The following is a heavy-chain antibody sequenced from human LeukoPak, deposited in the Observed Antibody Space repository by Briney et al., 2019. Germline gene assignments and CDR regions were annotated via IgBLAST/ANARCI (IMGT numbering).Heavy chain of an antibody. D-gene: IGHD6-19*01. CDR1: GGSVSSSSYY. CDR2: IYYSGST. V-gene: IGHV4-39*01. Sequence: PSETLSLTCTVSGGSVSSSSYYWGWIRQPPGEGLEWLGSIYYSGSTYYNPSLKSRVTVPVDTSKNQFSLKLSSVTAADTAVYYCARGWGYSSGWTPAFDYWGQGTLVTVSS. CDR3: ARGWGYSSGWTPAFDY. J-gene: IGHJ4*02.